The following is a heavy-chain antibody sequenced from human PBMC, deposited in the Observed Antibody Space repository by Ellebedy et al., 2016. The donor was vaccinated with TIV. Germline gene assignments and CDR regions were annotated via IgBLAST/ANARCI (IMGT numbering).Heavy chain of an antibody. D-gene: IGHD4-17*01. CDR1: EFTFSNHW. Sequence: GESLKISCAASEFTFSNHWMNWIRQAPGKGLDWVATINKDGDEKSYVDSVKGRFTISRDNAKNAVYLQMNSLRADDTAVYYCARGPGYGSRSDFLDFWGQGTLVTVSS. V-gene: IGHV3-7*03. CDR3: ARGPGYGSRSDFLDF. J-gene: IGHJ4*02. CDR2: INKDGDEK.